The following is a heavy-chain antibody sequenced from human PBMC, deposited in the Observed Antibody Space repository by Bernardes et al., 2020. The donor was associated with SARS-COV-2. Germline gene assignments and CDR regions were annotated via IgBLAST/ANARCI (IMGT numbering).Heavy chain of an antibody. J-gene: IGHJ5*02. V-gene: IGHV4-4*07. CDR1: GGSISSYY. CDR2: IYTSGSP. D-gene: IGHD3-22*01. CDR3: ARAAGGGDESSGYYYGCWFDA. Sequence: SETLSLTCTVSGGSISSYYWSWIRQPAGKGLEWIGRIYTSGSPNYNPSLKSRVTMSVDTSKNQFSLKLSSVTAADTAVYYCARAAGGGDESSGYYYGCWFDAWGQGTLVTVSA.